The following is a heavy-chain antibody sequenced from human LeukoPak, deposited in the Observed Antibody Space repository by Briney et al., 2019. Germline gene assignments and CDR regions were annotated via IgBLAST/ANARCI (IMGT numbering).Heavy chain of an antibody. J-gene: IGHJ4*02. D-gene: IGHD3-16*01. CDR2: MSGDGGST. CDR1: GFTSDDYA. Sequence: GGSLRLSCAASGFTSDDYAMHWVRQAPGKGLEWVSLMSGDGGSTYYADSVRGRFTISRDNSKNSLYLQMNSLRTEDAALYYCAKDIGDYDRGGYWGQGTLVTVPS. V-gene: IGHV3-43*02. CDR3: AKDIGDYDRGGY.